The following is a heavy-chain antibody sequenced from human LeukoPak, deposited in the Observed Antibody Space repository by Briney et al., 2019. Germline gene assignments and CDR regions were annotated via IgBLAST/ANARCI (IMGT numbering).Heavy chain of an antibody. J-gene: IGHJ3*02. Sequence: PGGSLRLSCAASRSDFSSYWMYWVRQAPGKGLVWVSRINSDGRSTTYPDSVKGRFTISRDNAKNTLCLQMNSLRAEDTAVYYCARLVVSKGYAFDIWGQGTMVTVSS. CDR2: INSDGRST. V-gene: IGHV3-74*01. D-gene: IGHD2-15*01. CDR3: ARLVVSKGYAFDI. CDR1: RSDFSSYW.